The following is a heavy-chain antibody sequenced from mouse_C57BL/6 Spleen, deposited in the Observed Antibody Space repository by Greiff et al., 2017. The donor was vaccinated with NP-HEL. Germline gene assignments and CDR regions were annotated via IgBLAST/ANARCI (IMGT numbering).Heavy chain of an antibody. J-gene: IGHJ4*01. CDR2: IYPGDGDT. V-gene: IGHV1-82*01. Sequence: VKLMESGPELVKPGASVKISCKASGYAFSSSWMNWVKQRPGKGLEWIGRIYPGDGDTNYNGKFKGKATLTADKSSSTAYMQLSSLTSEDSAVYFCARGGSSGYYYYAMDYWGQGTSVTVSS. CDR1: GYAFSSSW. D-gene: IGHD3-2*02. CDR3: ARGGSSGYYYYAMDY.